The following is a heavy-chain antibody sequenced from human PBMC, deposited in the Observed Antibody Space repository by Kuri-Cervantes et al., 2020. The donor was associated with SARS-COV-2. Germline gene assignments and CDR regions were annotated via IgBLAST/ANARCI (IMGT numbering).Heavy chain of an antibody. CDR3: AKALPLGHQFYYPMDV. J-gene: IGHJ6*02. V-gene: IGHV3-23*01. CDR1: GFTFSDFA. D-gene: IGHD3-22*01. CDR2: LTSTEGLA. Sequence: GESLKISCSASGFTFSDFAMTWVRQAPGKGLEWVSSLTSTEGLAYYADSVRGRFTISRDNSRNILFLQMSSLRVEDSAVYYCAKALPLGHQFYYPMDVWGQGATVTVSS.